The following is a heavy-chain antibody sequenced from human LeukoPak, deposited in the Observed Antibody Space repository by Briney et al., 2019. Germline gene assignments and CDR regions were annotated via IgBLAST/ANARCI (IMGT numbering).Heavy chain of an antibody. V-gene: IGHV3-30*02. CDR2: MRYDGSNK. CDR3: AKGIGDFKSSFDY. D-gene: IGHD6-13*01. J-gene: IGHJ4*02. CDR1: GFTFCSYG. Sequence: QPGGSLRLSCAASGFTFCSYGMQWVCQAPGKGLEWVAFMRYDGSNKYYADSVKGRFTISGDNSKNTLYLQMNSLRAEDTAVYYCAKGIGDFKSSFDYWGQGTLVTVSS.